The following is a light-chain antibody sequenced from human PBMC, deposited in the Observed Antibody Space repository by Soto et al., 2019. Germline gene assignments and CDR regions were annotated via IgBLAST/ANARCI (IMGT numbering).Light chain of an antibody. Sequence: DIPMTQSPSTLSASVGDRVTITCRASQSISSWVAWYQQKPGKAPKLLMSDVSSLKSGVPPRFRGSGSSTEFTLTIRSLQPDHFATYYCQAYNCYYTLGQGTKLEIK. J-gene: IGKJ2*01. CDR1: QSISSW. CDR3: QAYNCYYT. CDR2: DVS. V-gene: IGKV1-5*01.